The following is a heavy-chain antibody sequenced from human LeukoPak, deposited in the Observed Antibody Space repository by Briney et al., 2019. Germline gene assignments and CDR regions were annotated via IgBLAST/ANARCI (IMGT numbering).Heavy chain of an antibody. Sequence: GGSLRLSCAASGFTFSSYAMHWVRQAPGKGLEWVAGIPYDGSSKYYADSVRGRFTISRDNSKNTLYLQMNSLRVRDTAVYYCTTDSSPDFWGQGTLVTVSS. CDR3: TTDSSPDF. V-gene: IGHV3-30-3*01. CDR2: IPYDGSSK. J-gene: IGHJ4*02. CDR1: GFTFSSYA.